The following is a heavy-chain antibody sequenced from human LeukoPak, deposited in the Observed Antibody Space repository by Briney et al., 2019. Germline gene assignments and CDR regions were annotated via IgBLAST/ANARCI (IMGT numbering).Heavy chain of an antibody. D-gene: IGHD1-7*01. V-gene: IGHV3-7*01. CDR2: IKQDGSEK. J-gene: IGHJ3*02. CDR1: GFTVSSNY. CDR3: ARDSPYNWNYDASAFDI. Sequence: GGSLRLSCAASGFTVSSNYMSWVRQAPGKGLEWVANIKQDGSEKYYVDSVKGRFTISRDNAKNSLYLQMNSLRAEDTAVYYCARDSPYNWNYDASAFDIWGQGTMVTVSS.